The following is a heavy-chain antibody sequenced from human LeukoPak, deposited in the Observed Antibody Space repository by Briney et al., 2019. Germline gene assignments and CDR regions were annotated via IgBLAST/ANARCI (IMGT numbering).Heavy chain of an antibody. D-gene: IGHD1-26*01. V-gene: IGHV3-7*01. CDR2: IKFDGSAT. Sequence: GESLRLSCVASGFTLSSYWMSWVRQAPGKRLEWVANIKFDGSATYYVDSVKGRFTISRDDAKNSLYLQMNSMRGEDTAVYYCARDLFSGTYHEDFWGQGTLVIVSS. CDR1: GFTLSSYW. CDR3: ARDLFSGTYHEDF. J-gene: IGHJ4*02.